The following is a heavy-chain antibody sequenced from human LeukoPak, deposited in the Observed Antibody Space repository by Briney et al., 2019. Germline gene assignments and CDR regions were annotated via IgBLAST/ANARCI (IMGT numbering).Heavy chain of an antibody. D-gene: IGHD6-6*01. J-gene: IGHJ6*03. CDR1: GYTFTSYG. CDR2: ISAYNGNT. Sequence: SVKVSCKASGYTFTSYGISLVRQAPGQGLEWMGWISAYNGNTNSAQKLQGRVTMTTDTSTSTAYMELRSLRSDDTAVYYCARDWSLPRSSSRYYYYYMDVWGKGTTVTVSS. V-gene: IGHV1-18*01. CDR3: ARDWSLPRSSSRYYYYYMDV.